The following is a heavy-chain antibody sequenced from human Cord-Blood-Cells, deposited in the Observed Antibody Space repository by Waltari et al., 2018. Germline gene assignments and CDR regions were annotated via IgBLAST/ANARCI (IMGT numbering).Heavy chain of an antibody. CDR2: ISAYNGNT. Sequence: QVQLVQSGAEVKKPGASVKVSCKASGYTFTSYGISWGRQAPGQGLAWMGWISAYNGNTNYAQKLQGRVTMTTDTSTSTAYMELRSLRSDDTAVYYCAREDVVVPAAIGREEDAFDIWGQGTMVTVSS. CDR3: AREDVVVPAAIGREEDAFDI. D-gene: IGHD2-2*02. V-gene: IGHV1-18*04. J-gene: IGHJ3*02. CDR1: GYTFTSYG.